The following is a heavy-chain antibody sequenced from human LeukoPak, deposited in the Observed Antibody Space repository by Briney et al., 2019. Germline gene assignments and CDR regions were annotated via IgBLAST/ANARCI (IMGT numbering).Heavy chain of an antibody. CDR1: GFTFSTYS. V-gene: IGHV3-21*01. J-gene: IGHJ4*02. CDR3: ARGFPYYYDTSGYFFDY. CDR2: ISRSSSDI. Sequence: PGGSLRLSCAAPGFTFSTYSMNWVRQAPGKGLEWVSSISRSSSDIYYADSVKGRFTISRDNAKNSLSLQMNSLRAEDTAVYYCARGFPYYYDTSGYFFDYWGQGTLVTVSS. D-gene: IGHD3-22*01.